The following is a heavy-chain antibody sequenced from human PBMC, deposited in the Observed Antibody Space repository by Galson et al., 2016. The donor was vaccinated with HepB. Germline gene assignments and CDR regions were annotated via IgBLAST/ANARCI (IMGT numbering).Heavy chain of an antibody. D-gene: IGHD1/OR15-1a*01. Sequence: SLRLSCAASGFRFGDYWMTWVRQAPGKGLEWVANINQEGSQRNYVDSVKGRFTISRDNAKNSLYLQISSLRAEDTALYYCARDESPDQNRVDYDALDIWGQGTRVTVSS. CDR1: GFRFGDYW. V-gene: IGHV3-7*05. CDR2: INQEGSQR. CDR3: ARDESPDQNRVDYDALDI. J-gene: IGHJ3*02.